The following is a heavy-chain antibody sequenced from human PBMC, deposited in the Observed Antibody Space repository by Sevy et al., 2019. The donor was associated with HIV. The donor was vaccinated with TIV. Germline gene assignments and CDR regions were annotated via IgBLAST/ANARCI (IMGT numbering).Heavy chain of an antibody. J-gene: IGHJ6*02. CDR2: IRSKACGDTR. V-gene: IGHV3-49*03. D-gene: IGHD3-10*01. CDR3: TRAMYYHDSGGYYGMDV. Sequence: GGSLRLSCRASGFKLGDYVMNWFRQAPGKGLDWVGFIRSKACGDTREDAASVKGRVAISREDSKGIAYLQMNRLKTEDTARYYCTRAMYYHDSGGYYGMDVWGQGTTVTVSS. CDR1: GFKLGDYV.